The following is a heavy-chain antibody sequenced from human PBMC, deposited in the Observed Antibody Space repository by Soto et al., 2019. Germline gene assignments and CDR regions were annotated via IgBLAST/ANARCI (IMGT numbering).Heavy chain of an antibody. Sequence: GGSLRLSCPVSGFIFRSYAMTWVRQAPGKGLEWVSSISGSGGSTYYADSVKGRFTMSRDNSKNTLFLQMDSLRADDTAVYYCARKSYSGDSGFYDDWGQGALVTVSS. CDR3: ARKSYSGDSGFYDD. CDR2: ISGSGGST. V-gene: IGHV3-23*01. CDR1: GFIFRSYA. J-gene: IGHJ4*02. D-gene: IGHD3-22*01.